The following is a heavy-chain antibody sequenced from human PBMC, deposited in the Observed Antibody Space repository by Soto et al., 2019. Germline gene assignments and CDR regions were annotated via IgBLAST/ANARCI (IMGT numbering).Heavy chain of an antibody. CDR3: AKAPHKYYYYYMDV. CDR2: ISWNSGSI. Sequence: EVQLVESGGGLVQPGRSLRLSCAASGFTFDDYAMHWVRQAPGKGLEWVSGISWNSGSIGYAESVKGRFTISRDNAKNSLYLQMNSLRAEDTALYYCAKAPHKYYYYYMDVWGKGTTVTVSS. CDR1: GFTFDDYA. J-gene: IGHJ6*03. V-gene: IGHV3-9*01.